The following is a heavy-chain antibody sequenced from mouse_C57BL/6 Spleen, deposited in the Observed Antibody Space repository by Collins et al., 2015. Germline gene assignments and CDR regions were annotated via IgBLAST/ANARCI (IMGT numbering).Heavy chain of an antibody. CDR1: GYTFTSYW. V-gene: IGHV1-64*01. CDR3: ARRDYYGSSYIDY. D-gene: IGHD1-1*01. CDR2: IHPNSGST. Sequence: QVQLQQSGAELVKPGASVKISCKASGYTFTSYWMHWVKQRPGQGLEWIGMIHPNSGSTNYNEKFKSKATLTVDKSSSTAYMQLSSLTSEDSAVYYCARRDYYGSSYIDYWGQGTTLTVSS. J-gene: IGHJ2*01.